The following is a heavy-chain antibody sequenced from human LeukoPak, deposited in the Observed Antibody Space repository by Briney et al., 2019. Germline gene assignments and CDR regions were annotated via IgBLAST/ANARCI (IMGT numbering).Heavy chain of an antibody. J-gene: IGHJ4*02. CDR2: INSDGRDT. CDR1: GFTFSNYY. CDR3: AKFSGSYYGRDQFDY. D-gene: IGHD1-26*01. Sequence: GGSLRLSCAASGFTFSNYYVHWVRQPPGKGLVWVSRINSDGRDTGYVDSVKGRFTISRDNAKNTVYLQMNSLRAEDTAVYYCAKFSGSYYGRDQFDYWGQGTLVTVSS. V-gene: IGHV3-74*01.